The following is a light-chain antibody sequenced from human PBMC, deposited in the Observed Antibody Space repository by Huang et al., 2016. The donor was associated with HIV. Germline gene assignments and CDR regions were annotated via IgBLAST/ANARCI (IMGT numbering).Light chain of an antibody. Sequence: EIVMTQSPATLSVSPGERATLSCRASQSVGSNLAWYLQKPGQAPRLLIYGASTRATGTPARFSGSGSGTEFTLTISSLQSEDFAVYSCQQYNNWPPTWTFGQGTKVEIK. CDR3: QQYNNWPPTWT. J-gene: IGKJ1*01. V-gene: IGKV3-15*01. CDR2: GAS. CDR1: QSVGSN.